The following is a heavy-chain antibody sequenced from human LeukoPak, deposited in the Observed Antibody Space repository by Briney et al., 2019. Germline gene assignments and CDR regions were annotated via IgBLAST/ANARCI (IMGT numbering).Heavy chain of an antibody. CDR2: MYAGGTT. Sequence: PGGSVRLSCAASGVIVSRNFMSWVRQAPGKGLQWVAIMYAGGTTDYSDSVRGRVHISRDSSNNTLSLQINSLRAEDTAVYYCARGSGSGWPLDRWGQGALVTVSS. V-gene: IGHV3-53*01. CDR1: GVIVSRNF. D-gene: IGHD6-19*01. CDR3: ARGSGSGWPLDR. J-gene: IGHJ5*02.